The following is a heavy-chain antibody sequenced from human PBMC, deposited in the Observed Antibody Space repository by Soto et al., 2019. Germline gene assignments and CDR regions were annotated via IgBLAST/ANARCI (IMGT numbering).Heavy chain of an antibody. V-gene: IGHV4-59*08. CDR1: GGSISSYY. D-gene: IGHD4-4*01. CDR3: ASHSNCRGLNY. CDR2: IYYSGST. J-gene: IGHJ4*02. Sequence: SETLSLTCTVSGGSISSYYWSWIRQPPGKGLEWIGYIYYSGSTNYNPSLKSRVTISVDTSKNQFSLKLSSVTAADTAVYYCASHSNCRGLNYWGQGTLVTVSS.